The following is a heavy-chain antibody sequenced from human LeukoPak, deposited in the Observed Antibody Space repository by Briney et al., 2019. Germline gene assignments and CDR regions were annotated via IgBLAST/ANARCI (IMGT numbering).Heavy chain of an antibody. CDR2: IRFDATNK. Sequence: GGSLRLSCAASGFVFSGSSMHWVRQAPGKGLEWVSFIRFDATNKYYADSVKGRFTISRDNSNNTLYLQLNNVRIEDTATYFCAKEQYPGYFDFWGQGALVSVSA. CDR1: GFVFSGSS. CDR3: AKEQYPGYFDF. J-gene: IGHJ4*02. V-gene: IGHV3-30*02. D-gene: IGHD1-14*01.